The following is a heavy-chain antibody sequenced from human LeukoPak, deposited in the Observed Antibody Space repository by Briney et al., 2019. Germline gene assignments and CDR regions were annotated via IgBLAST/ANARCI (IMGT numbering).Heavy chain of an antibody. J-gene: IGHJ5*02. CDR3: ARDRNNWNYWVWFDP. CDR1: GFSFSRFG. V-gene: IGHV3-30*03. Sequence: PGRSLRLSCAASGFSFSRFGMHWVRQAPGKGLEWVAVMSSDGSNEFYADSVKGRFSISRDNSKNTLYLQMNSLSAEDTAVYYCARDRNNWNYWVWFDPWGQGTLVTVSS. D-gene: IGHD1-7*01. CDR2: MSSDGSNE.